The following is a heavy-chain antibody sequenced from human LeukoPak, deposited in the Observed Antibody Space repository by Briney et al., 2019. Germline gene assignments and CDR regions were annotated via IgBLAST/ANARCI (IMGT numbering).Heavy chain of an antibody. V-gene: IGHV1-2*04. CDR1: GYTFTGYY. CDR2: INPNSGGT. D-gene: IGHD6-19*01. J-gene: IGHJ4*02. CDR3: ARGLSIAVAYYFDY. Sequence: ASVKVSCTASGYTFTGYYMHWVRQAPGQGLEWMGWINPNSGGTNYAQKFQGWVTMTRDTSISTAYMELSRLRSDDTAVYYCARGLSIAVAYYFDYWGQGTLVTVSS.